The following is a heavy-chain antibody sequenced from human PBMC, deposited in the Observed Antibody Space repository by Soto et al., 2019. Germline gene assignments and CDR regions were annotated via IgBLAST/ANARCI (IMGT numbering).Heavy chain of an antibody. D-gene: IGHD4-17*01. Sequence: QITLKESGPTLVKPTQTLTLTCTFSGFSLSTSGVGVGWIRQPPGKALEWLAVIYWDDSYHYSPSLRSRLTXXKXXSKNPVVLTMTNMDPVDTATYFCAHKGYGDYPLDYWGQGTLVTVSS. J-gene: IGHJ4*02. CDR3: AHKGYGDYPLDY. CDR1: GFSLSTSGVG. CDR2: IYWDDSY. V-gene: IGHV2-5*02.